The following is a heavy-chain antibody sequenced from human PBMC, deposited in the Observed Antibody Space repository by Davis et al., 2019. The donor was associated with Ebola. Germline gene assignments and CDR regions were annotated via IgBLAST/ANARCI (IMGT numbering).Heavy chain of an antibody. D-gene: IGHD2-15*01. CDR1: GGSISSHY. CDR2: IYTSGRT. CDR3: VRDGCPGGSCYCGDY. Sequence: PSETLSLTCTGSGGSISSHYWSWIRQPAGKGLEWIGRIYTSGRTNYNPSLKSRVTMSVDTSKNQFSLRLSSVTAADTAVYYCVRDGCPGGSCYCGDYWGQGTLVTVSS. V-gene: IGHV4-4*07. J-gene: IGHJ4*02.